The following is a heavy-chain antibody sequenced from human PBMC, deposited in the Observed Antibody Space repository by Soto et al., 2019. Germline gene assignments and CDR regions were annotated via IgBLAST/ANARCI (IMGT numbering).Heavy chain of an antibody. V-gene: IGHV1-46*01. CDR1: GYTFTGHY. Sequence: GASVKVSCKASGYTFTGHYMHWVRQAPGQGLEWMGIINPSGGSTSYAQKFQGRVTMTRDTSTSTVYMELSSLRAEDTAVYYCARDDDSYRLGMDVWGQGTTVTVSS. CDR3: ARDDDSYRLGMDV. D-gene: IGHD5-18*01. CDR2: INPSGGST. J-gene: IGHJ6*02.